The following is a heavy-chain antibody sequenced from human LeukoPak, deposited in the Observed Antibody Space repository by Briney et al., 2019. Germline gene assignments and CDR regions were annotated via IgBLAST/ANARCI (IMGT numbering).Heavy chain of an antibody. CDR3: ARGLLAARAFDY. CDR2: ISSDSNYI. J-gene: IGHJ4*02. Sequence: PGGSLRLSCTASGFFFSTYTMNWVRQAPGKGLEWVSSISSDSNYIYYADSVKGRITISRDNAKNSLYLQMNSLRAEDTAVYYCARGLLAARAFDYWGQGTLVTVSS. V-gene: IGHV3-21*01. D-gene: IGHD6-6*01. CDR1: GFFFSTYT.